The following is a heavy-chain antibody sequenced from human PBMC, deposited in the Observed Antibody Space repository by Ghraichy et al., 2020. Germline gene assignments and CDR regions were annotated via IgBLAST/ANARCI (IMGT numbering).Heavy chain of an antibody. CDR3: AKALGGTGAYSYFDY. CDR2: ISSSGGNT. V-gene: IGHV3-23*01. D-gene: IGHD3/OR15-3a*01. CDR1: GFTFSNFA. Sequence: GGSLRLSCAASGFTFSNFAMSWVRQVPGKGLQWVSVISSSGGNTHYADSVKGRFTISRDNSKNTLYLQMNSLRADDTAVYYCAKALGGTGAYSYFDYWGQGTLVTVSS. J-gene: IGHJ4*02.